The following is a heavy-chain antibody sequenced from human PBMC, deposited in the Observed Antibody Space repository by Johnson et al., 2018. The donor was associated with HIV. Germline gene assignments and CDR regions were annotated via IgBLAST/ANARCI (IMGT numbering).Heavy chain of an antibody. V-gene: IGHV3-30*02. CDR2: IRYDGSNK. J-gene: IGHJ3*02. Sequence: QVQLVESGGGAVQPGGSLRLSCAASGFSFSAYGMHWVRQALGKGLEWVAFIRYDGSNKYFADSVKGRFTISRDNSKNTLYLQINSLRAEDTAVYYCARDLRRSYDAFDIWGQGTMVTVSS. CDR1: GFSFSAYG. CDR3: ARDLRRSYDAFDI.